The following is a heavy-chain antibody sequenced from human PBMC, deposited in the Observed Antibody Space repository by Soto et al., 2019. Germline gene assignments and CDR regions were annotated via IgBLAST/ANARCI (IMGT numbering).Heavy chain of an antibody. D-gene: IGHD1-20*01. CDR1: GGSISSGGYY. J-gene: IGHJ6*02. V-gene: IGHV4-31*03. CDR2: IYYSGST. Sequence: QVQLQESGPGLVKPSQTLSLTCTVSGGSISSGGYYWSWIRQHPGKGLEWIGYIYYSGSTYYNPSLKSRVTISVDTSKNQFSLKLSSATAADTAVYYCARNNRGHYYYYGMDVWGQGTTVTVSS. CDR3: ARNNRGHYYYYGMDV.